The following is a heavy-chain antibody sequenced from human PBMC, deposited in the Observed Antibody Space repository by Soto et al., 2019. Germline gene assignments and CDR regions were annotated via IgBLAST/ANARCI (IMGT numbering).Heavy chain of an antibody. CDR1: GGTFSNDI. CDR3: VKNSPIGSTFSGYDGIDY. V-gene: IGHV1-69*02. Sequence: QVQLVQSGAEVKKPGSSVKVSCESSGGTFSNDIITWVRQAPGQGLEWMGRIVLLLNIANYAQKFQGRVTITADKSTDTAYMELNSLTSEDTAAYYCVKNSPIGSTFSGYDGIDYWGQGTLVTVSS. D-gene: IGHD5-12*01. CDR2: IVLLLNIA. J-gene: IGHJ4*02.